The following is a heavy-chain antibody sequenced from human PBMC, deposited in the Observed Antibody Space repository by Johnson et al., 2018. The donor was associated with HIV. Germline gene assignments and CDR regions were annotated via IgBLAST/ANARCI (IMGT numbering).Heavy chain of an antibody. V-gene: IGHV3-30*03. D-gene: IGHD3-10*01. CDR1: GFTFSSYG. Sequence: QMQLVESGGGVVQPGRSLRLSCAASGFTFSSYGMHWVRQAPGKGLEWVAVISYDGSNKYYADSVKGRFTISRDNSKNTLSLQMNSLRAEDTAVYYCARTRHYYEAFDIWGQGTMVTVSS. CDR2: ISYDGSNK. CDR3: ARTRHYYEAFDI. J-gene: IGHJ3*02.